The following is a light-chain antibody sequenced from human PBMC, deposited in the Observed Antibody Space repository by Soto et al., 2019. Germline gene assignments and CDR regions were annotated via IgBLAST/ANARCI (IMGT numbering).Light chain of an antibody. CDR2: EVS. J-gene: IGLJ1*01. V-gene: IGLV2-14*01. CDR1: ASDVGGYSY. CDR3: FSYTSSTAYV. Sequence: QSALTQPRSVSGSPGQSVTISCTGTASDVGGYSYVSWYQLQPGKAPKLMIYEVSNRHSGISNRFSASKSGNTASLTISGLQAEDEDDYYCFSYTSSTAYVFGTGTKVTVL.